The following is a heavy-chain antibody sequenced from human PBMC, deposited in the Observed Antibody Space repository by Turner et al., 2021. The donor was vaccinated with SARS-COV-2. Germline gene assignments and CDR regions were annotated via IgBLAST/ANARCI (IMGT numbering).Heavy chain of an antibody. CDR3: ARLVDTLDYYNGMDV. CDR2: IYYSGST. Sequence: QLQLQESGPGLVKPSETLSLTCTVSGSSISSSSYYWGWIRQPPGKGLEWIGSIYYSGSTYYNPSLKSRVTISVDTSKNQFSLKLSSVTAADTAVYYCARLVDTLDYYNGMDVWGQGTTVTVFS. V-gene: IGHV4-39*01. CDR1: GSSISSSSYY. D-gene: IGHD5-18*01. J-gene: IGHJ6*02.